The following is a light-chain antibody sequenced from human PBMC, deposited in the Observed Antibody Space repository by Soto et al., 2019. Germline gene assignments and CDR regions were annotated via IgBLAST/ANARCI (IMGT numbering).Light chain of an antibody. CDR1: QGIRND. CDR2: DAS. CDR3: QQCYMGWT. V-gene: IGKV1-17*01. J-gene: IGKJ1*01. Sequence: DIQMTQSPSSLSASVGDRVTITCRASQGIRNDLGWYQQKPGKAPKLLIYDASTLESGVPSRFSGTGSGTEFTFSITSLQPEDFGTYYCQQCYMGWTFGQGTKVDI.